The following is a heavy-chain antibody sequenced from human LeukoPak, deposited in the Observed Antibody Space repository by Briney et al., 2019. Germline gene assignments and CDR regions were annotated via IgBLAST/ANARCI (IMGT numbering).Heavy chain of an antibody. V-gene: IGHV3-23*01. Sequence: GGSLRLSCAASGFTFSSYAMSWVRQAPGKGLEWVSAISGSGGSTYYADSVKGRFTISRDNSKNTLYLQMNSLRAEDTAVYYCAKDDGSSGWSEGPFDYWGQGTLVTVSS. CDR2: ISGSGGST. CDR3: AKDDGSSGWSEGPFDY. CDR1: GFTFSSYA. D-gene: IGHD6-19*01. J-gene: IGHJ4*02.